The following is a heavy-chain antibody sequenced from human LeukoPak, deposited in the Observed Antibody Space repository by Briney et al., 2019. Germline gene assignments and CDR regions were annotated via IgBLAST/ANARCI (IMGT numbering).Heavy chain of an antibody. V-gene: IGHV3-11*01. J-gene: IGHJ3*02. D-gene: IGHD1-7*01. CDR1: EFTFSNYY. CDR3: GRDFGLIGTKRSFDI. Sequence: GGPLKPSWAPAEFTFSNYYMGWIRRAPGKGLNWVYYISGSGSTIYCAASVKGRFTISRDNAKKSLYLQMNSLRAEDTAVYYCGRDFGLIGTKRSFDIWGQGTMVTVSS. CDR2: ISGSGSTI.